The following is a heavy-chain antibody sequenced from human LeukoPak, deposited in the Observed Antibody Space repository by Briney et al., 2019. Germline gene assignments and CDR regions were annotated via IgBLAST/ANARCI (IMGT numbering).Heavy chain of an antibody. V-gene: IGHV3-11*01. CDR2: ISSGSTI. CDR1: GFTFSDYY. Sequence: GGSLRLSCAASGFTFSDYYMSWIRQAPGKGLEWVSYISSGSTIYYADSVKGRFTISRDNAKNSLYLQMNSLRAEDTAVYYCASLVGATVFDYWGQGTLVTVSS. D-gene: IGHD1-26*01. CDR3: ASLVGATVFDY. J-gene: IGHJ4*02.